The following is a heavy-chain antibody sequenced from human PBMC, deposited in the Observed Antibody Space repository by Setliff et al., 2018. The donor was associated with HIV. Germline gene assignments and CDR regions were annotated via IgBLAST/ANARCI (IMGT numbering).Heavy chain of an antibody. J-gene: IGHJ4*02. Sequence: ASVKVSCKASGYTFTSYGISWVRQAPGQGLEWMGWISADSGNTKYAQNVQGRVTMTTDTSASTAYMEVRRLRSDDTAVYYCARVGTSGFRSDFHFDYWGQGTLVTVSS. CDR2: ISADSGNT. CDR1: GYTFTSYG. CDR3: ARVGTSGFRSDFHFDY. V-gene: IGHV1-18*01. D-gene: IGHD5-12*01.